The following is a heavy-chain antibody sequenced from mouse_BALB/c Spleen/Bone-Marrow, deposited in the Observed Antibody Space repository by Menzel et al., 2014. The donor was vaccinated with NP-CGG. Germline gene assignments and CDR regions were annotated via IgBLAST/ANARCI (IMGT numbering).Heavy chain of an antibody. CDR3: ARGGLRLFAY. CDR2: IRNKANGYTT. CDR1: GFTFTDYY. V-gene: IGHV7-3*02. D-gene: IGHD2-2*01. Sequence: EVKLMESGGGLVQPGGSLRLSCAPSGFTFTDYYMSWVRQPPGKALEWLGFIRNKANGYTTEYSASVKGRFTISRGNSQSILYLQMNTLRAEDSATYYCARGGLRLFAYRGQGTLVTVSA. J-gene: IGHJ3*01.